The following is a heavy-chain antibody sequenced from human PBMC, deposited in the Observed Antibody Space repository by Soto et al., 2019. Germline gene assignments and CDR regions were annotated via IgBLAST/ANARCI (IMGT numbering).Heavy chain of an antibody. J-gene: IGHJ4*02. V-gene: IGHV4-39*01. CDR1: GGSISSSSYY. CDR2: IYYSGST. CDR3: AVRERWHTDY. Sequence: QLQLQESGPGLVKPSETLSLTCTVSGGSISSSSYYWGWIRQPPGKGLEWIASIYYSGSTYYNPSLKSRVTISEDTSKNQFALKLSSVTAADTAVYYCAVRERWHTDYWGQGTLVTVSS. D-gene: IGHD1-1*01.